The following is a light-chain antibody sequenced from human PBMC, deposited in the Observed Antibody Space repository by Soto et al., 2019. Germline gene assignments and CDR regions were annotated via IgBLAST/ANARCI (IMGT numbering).Light chain of an antibody. CDR1: SSDVGGRDF. CDR3: SSYTNTATVV. CDR2: NVN. Sequence: QSALTQVASVSGSPGQSITISCTGTSSDVGGRDFVSWYQQHPGKAPKLIIYNVNYRPSGGSARFSVSKSGNTAPLTISGLQADDEADYYCSSYTNTATVVYGGGTKLTVL. V-gene: IGLV2-14*03. J-gene: IGLJ3*02.